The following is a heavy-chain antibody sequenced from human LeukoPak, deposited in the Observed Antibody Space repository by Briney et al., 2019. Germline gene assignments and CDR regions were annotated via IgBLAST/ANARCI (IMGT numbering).Heavy chain of an antibody. CDR3: ARDSHYYDSSGYYFDY. J-gene: IGHJ4*02. D-gene: IGHD3-22*01. Sequence: SETLSLTCTVSVGSISSYYWSWIRQPAGKGLEWIGRIYTSGSTNYNPSLKSRVTMSVDTSKNQFYLKLSSVTAADTAVYYCARDSHYYDSSGYYFDYWGQGTLVTVSS. CDR1: VGSISSYY. V-gene: IGHV4-4*07. CDR2: IYTSGST.